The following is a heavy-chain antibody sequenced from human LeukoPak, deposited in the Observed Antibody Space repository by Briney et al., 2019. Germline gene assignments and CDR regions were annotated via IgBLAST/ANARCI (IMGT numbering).Heavy chain of an antibody. Sequence: GGSLRLSCVASGFTFSSNAMSWVRLAPGKGLEWVSGISDSGDKTHHADAVKGRFTISRDNSKNTLYLQMNSLRAEDTAVYYCAKESQLELHLNYFDYWGQGTLVTVSS. CDR3: AKESQLELHLNYFDY. D-gene: IGHD1-7*01. J-gene: IGHJ4*02. CDR1: GFTFSSNA. CDR2: ISDSGDKT. V-gene: IGHV3-23*01.